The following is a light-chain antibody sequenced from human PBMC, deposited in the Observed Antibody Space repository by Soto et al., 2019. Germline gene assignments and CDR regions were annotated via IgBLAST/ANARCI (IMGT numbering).Light chain of an antibody. Sequence: QAVVTQPPSVSAAPGQKVTISCSGSSSNIGNNYVSWYQQLPGTAPKLLISANSERPSGIPGRFSGSKSGASATLDITGLQTGDEADYYCGTWDNSLSGWVFGGGTKLTVL. CDR1: SSNIGNNY. J-gene: IGLJ3*02. V-gene: IGLV1-51*02. CDR3: GTWDNSLSGWV. CDR2: ANS.